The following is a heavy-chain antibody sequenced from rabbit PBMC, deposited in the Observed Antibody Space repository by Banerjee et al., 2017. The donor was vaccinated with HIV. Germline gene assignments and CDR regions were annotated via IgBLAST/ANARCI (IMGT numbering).Heavy chain of an antibody. CDR2: INTSSGNT. CDR1: GFDFSSNA. Sequence: QQQLEESGGGLVKPEGSLTLTCKASGFDFSSNAMCWVRQAPGKGLEWIACINTSSGNTVYASWAKGRFTISKTSSTTVTLQMTSLTAADTATYFCARDLAGVIGWNFGLWGPGTLVTVS. CDR3: ARDLAGVIGWNFGL. D-gene: IGHD4-1*01. V-gene: IGHV1S45*01. J-gene: IGHJ4*01.